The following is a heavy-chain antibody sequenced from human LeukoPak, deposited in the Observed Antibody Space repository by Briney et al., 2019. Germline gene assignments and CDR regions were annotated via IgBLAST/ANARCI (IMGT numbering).Heavy chain of an antibody. D-gene: IGHD6-19*01. Sequence: LRLSCAASGFTFSDYYWSWIRQPPGKGLEWIGEINHSGSTNYNPSLKSRVTISVDTSKNQFSLKLSSVTAADTAVYYCARNQWLVRGDYFDYWGQGTLVTVSS. J-gene: IGHJ4*02. CDR1: GFTFSDYY. CDR2: INHSGST. CDR3: ARNQWLVRGDYFDY. V-gene: IGHV4-34*01.